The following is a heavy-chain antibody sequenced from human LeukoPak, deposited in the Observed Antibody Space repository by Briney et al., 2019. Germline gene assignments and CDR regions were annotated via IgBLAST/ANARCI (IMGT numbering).Heavy chain of an antibody. CDR3: ARGPLLRWGLGGRGMDV. D-gene: IGHD3-3*01. CDR2: IYSGGST. V-gene: IGHV3-53*01. J-gene: IGHJ6*02. CDR1: GFTFSSYG. Sequence: GRSLRLSCAASGFTFSSYGMHWVRQAPGKGLEWVSVIYSGGSTYYADSVKGRFTISRDNSKNTLYLQMNSLRAEDTAVYYCARGPLLRWGLGGRGMDVWGQGTTVTVSS.